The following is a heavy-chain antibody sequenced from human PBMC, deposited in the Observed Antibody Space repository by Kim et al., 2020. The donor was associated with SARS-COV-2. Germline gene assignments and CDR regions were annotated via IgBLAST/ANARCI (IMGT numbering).Heavy chain of an antibody. CDR3: ARDSGWPKFDY. Sequence: GGSLRLSCAASAFTFSGYEMNWVRQAPGKGLEWISYISTSGSTIYYADSVKGRFTISRDNAKNSLYLQMNSLRAEDTAVYYCARDSGWPKFDYWGQGALVIVSS. D-gene: IGHD6-19*01. V-gene: IGHV3-48*03. CDR1: AFTFSGYE. J-gene: IGHJ4*02. CDR2: ISTSGSTI.